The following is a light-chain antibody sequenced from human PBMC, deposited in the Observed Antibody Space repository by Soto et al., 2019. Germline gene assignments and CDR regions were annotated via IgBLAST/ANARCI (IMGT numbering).Light chain of an antibody. CDR2: GNS. Sequence: QSVLTQPPSVSGAPGQRVTISCTGSSSNIGAGYDVYWYQQLPGTAPKLLIYGNSNRPSGVPDRFSASKSGTSASLAITGLQAEDEADYYCQSYDSSLSGSGVFGTGTKVTVL. CDR1: SSNIGAGYD. J-gene: IGLJ1*01. V-gene: IGLV1-40*01. CDR3: QSYDSSLSGSGV.